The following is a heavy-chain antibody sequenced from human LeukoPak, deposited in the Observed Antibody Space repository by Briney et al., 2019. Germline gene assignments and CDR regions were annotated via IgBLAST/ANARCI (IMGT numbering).Heavy chain of an antibody. CDR1: GFIFSNYG. CDR3: AKDRYDSTTEVDY. J-gene: IGHJ4*02. V-gene: IGHV3-23*01. D-gene: IGHD3-22*01. CDR2: ISGSGGST. Sequence: GGSLRLSCTASGFIFSNYGMNWVRQAPGKGLEWVSAISGSGGSTYYADSVKGRFTISRDNSKNTLYLQMNSLRAEDTAVYYCAKDRYDSTTEVDYWGQGTLVTVSS.